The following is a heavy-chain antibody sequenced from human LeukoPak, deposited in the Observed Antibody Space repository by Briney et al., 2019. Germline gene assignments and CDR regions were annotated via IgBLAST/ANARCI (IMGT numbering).Heavy chain of an antibody. CDR1: GFTFNTYT. D-gene: IGHD5-12*01. CDR2: ISSSSSYM. Sequence: GGSLRLSCAASGFTFNTYTMNWVRQAPGKGLEWVSCISSSSSYMYYADSVRGRFTISRDNAKNSLYLQMNSPRAEDTAVYYCARASGGVSGYDLYYLDFWGQGTLVTVSS. V-gene: IGHV3-21*01. J-gene: IGHJ4*02. CDR3: ARASGGVSGYDLYYLDF.